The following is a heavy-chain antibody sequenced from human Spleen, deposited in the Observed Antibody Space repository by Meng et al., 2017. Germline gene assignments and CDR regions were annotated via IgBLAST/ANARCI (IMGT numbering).Heavy chain of an antibody. V-gene: IGHV4-61*02. CDR2: IYTSGST. D-gene: IGHD3-10*01. J-gene: IGHJ4*02. Sequence: SETLSLTCAVSGYSITGSYNWSWIRQPAGKGLEWIGRIYTSGSTNYNPSLKSRVTISVDTSKNQFSLKLSSVTAADTAVYYCARDYYGSGSSYWGQGTLVTVSS. CDR3: ARDYYGSGSSY. CDR1: GYSITGSYN.